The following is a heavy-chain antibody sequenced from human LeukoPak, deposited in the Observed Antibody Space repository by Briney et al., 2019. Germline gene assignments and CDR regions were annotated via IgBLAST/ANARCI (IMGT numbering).Heavy chain of an antibody. J-gene: IGHJ6*02. Sequence: GGSLRLSCAAYGFTFSNHLMYWVRQAPGKGLVWVSRINGDGSSSTYADSVKGRFTISRDNAKNTLYLQMNSLRTEDTAVYYCTRNPGMDVWGQGTTVTVSS. CDR1: GFTFSNHL. CDR3: TRNPGMDV. CDR2: INGDGSSS. V-gene: IGHV3-74*01.